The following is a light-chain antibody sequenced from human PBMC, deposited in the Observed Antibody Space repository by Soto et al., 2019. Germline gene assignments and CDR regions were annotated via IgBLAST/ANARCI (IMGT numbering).Light chain of an antibody. CDR2: GAS. CDR1: QSVSRSD. V-gene: IGKV3-20*01. CDR3: QQYGSSPLYT. Sequence: EIVLTQSPGTLSLSPGDRATLSCRASQSVSRSDFAWYQQKAAQAPRRLIYGASSRATGIPDRFSGSGSGTDFTLTISRLEPEDFAVYYCQQYGSSPLYTFGQGTKLEI. J-gene: IGKJ2*01.